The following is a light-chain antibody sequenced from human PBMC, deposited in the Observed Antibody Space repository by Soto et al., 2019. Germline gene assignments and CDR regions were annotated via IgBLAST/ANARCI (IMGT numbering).Light chain of an antibody. CDR3: QQRSNWTLT. Sequence: IVLTHSPATLSLSPGERATLSCRASQSVSSYLAWYRQKPGQAPRMLIYDASHRATGIPARFSGSGSGTDFNLTISRLETEDFAVYECQQRSNWTLTFGQGTRLEIK. V-gene: IGKV3-11*01. CDR2: DAS. J-gene: IGKJ5*01. CDR1: QSVSSY.